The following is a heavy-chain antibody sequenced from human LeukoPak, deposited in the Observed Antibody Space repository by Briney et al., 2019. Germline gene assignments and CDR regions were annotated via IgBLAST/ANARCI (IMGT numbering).Heavy chain of an antibody. CDR1: GYTLTELS. CDR3: ATAVAVAGTGFDY. CDR2: FDPEDGET. V-gene: IGHV1-24*01. Sequence: ALVKVSCKVSGYTLTELSMHCVRQAPGKGLDLIGGFDPEDGETIYAQKFQGRVTMTEDTSTDTAYMELSSLRSEDTAVYYCATAVAVAGTGFDYWGQGTLVTVSS. D-gene: IGHD6-19*01. J-gene: IGHJ4*02.